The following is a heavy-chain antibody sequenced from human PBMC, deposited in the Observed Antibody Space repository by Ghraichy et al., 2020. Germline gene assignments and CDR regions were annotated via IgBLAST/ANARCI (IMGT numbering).Heavy chain of an antibody. V-gene: IGHV3-7*04. CDR3: ARVTGYYYFDY. CDR2: IKQDGSEK. Sequence: AGALRLSCAASGFTFSSYWMSGVRQAPGKGLEGVANIKQDGSEKYYVDSVKGRFTISRDNAKNSLYLQMNSLRAEDTAVYYCARVTGYYYFDYWSQGTLVTVSS. CDR1: GFTFSSYW. D-gene: IGHD3-9*01. J-gene: IGHJ4*02.